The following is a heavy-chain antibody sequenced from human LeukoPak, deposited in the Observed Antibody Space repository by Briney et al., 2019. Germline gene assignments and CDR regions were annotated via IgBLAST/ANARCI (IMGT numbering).Heavy chain of an antibody. CDR1: GFTLSDYY. D-gene: IGHD3-10*01. CDR3: ARDPPDYYGSGSYYNAVY. J-gene: IGHJ4*02. Sequence: GGSLRLSCAASGFTLSDYYMSWIRQAPGKGLEWVSYISSSGSTIYYADSVKGRFTISRDNAKNSLYLQMNSLSAEDTAVYYCARDPPDYYGSGSYYNAVYWGQGTLVTVSS. CDR2: ISSSGSTI. V-gene: IGHV3-11*01.